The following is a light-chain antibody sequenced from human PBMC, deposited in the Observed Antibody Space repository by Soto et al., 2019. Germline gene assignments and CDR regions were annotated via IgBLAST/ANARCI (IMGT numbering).Light chain of an antibody. V-gene: IGLV2-14*01. CDR3: SSYTSGNYV. Sequence: QSVLTQPASVSGSPGQSITISCTGTSSDVGGYNSVSWYQQHPGKAPKLMIYDVSNRPSGVSNRFSGSKSGTTASLTISGLQAEDEADYYCSSYTSGNYVFGTGTKLTVL. J-gene: IGLJ1*01. CDR2: DVS. CDR1: SSDVGGYNS.